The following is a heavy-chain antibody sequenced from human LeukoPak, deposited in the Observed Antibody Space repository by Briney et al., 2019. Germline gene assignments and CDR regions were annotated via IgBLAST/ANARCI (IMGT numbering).Heavy chain of an antibody. CDR1: GFTFSSYA. CDR3: THHWGSLYGMDV. D-gene: IGHD7-27*01. V-gene: IGHV3-23*01. CDR2: ISGSGRST. Sequence: GGSLRLSCAASGFTFSSYAMSWVREAPGEGLEWVSAISGSGRSTYYADAVKGRFPISRDNSKTTLYLQMNSLRAEDTAVYCCTHHWGSLYGMDVWGQEPTVTVSS. J-gene: IGHJ6*02.